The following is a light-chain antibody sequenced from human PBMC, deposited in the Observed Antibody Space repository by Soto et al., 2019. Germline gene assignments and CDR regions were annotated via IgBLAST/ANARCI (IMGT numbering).Light chain of an antibody. CDR1: QSVSSSY. V-gene: IGKV3-20*01. CDR2: GAS. Sequence: EIVLTQSPGTLSLSPGERATLSCRASQSVSSSYLAWYQEKPGQAPSLLIYGASRRATGIPDRFSGSGSGTYFTLPISRLEPDDFAVYYCQQYDSSPLTFGGGTKVEIK. CDR3: QQYDSSPLT. J-gene: IGKJ4*01.